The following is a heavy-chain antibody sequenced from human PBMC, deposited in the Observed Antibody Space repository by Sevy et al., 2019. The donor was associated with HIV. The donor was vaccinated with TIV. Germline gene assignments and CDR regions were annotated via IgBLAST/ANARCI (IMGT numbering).Heavy chain of an antibody. D-gene: IGHD3-3*01. V-gene: IGHV3-49*04. Sequence: GGSLRLSCTTSGFMFGDYAMSWVRQAPGKGLEWVGFIRRKASGGTTQYAACVKGRFTISRDDSKSIAYLQMNSLKTEDTAVYYCARGGSTTILIPWDYWVQGILVTVSS. J-gene: IGHJ4*02. CDR3: ARGGSTTILIPWDY. CDR2: IRRKASGGTT. CDR1: GFMFGDYA.